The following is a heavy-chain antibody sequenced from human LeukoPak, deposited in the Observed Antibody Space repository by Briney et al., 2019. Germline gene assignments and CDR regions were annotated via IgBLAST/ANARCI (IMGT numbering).Heavy chain of an antibody. D-gene: IGHD6-19*01. J-gene: IGHJ4*02. CDR2: ISSSSSTI. V-gene: IGHV3-48*01. CDR1: GFTFSSYG. CDR3: ARSKPVAGKVLDY. Sequence: GGSLRLSCAASGFTFSSYGMTWVRQAPGKGLEWVSYISSSSSTIYYADSVKGRFTISRDNAKNSLYLQLNSLRAEDTAVYYCARSKPVAGKVLDYWGQGTLVTVSS.